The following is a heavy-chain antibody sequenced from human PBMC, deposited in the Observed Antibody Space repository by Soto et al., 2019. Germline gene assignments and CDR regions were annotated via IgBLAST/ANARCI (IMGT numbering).Heavy chain of an antibody. Sequence: QVQLVQSGAEVKKPGSSVKVSCKASGGTFSSYAISWVRQAPGQGLEWMGGIIPIFGTANYAQKFQGRVTITADESTSTAYMELSSLRSEDTAVYYCARVAMKALLGATAIDYWGQGTLVTVSS. CDR3: ARVAMKALLGATAIDY. J-gene: IGHJ4*02. D-gene: IGHD1-26*01. CDR1: GGTFSSYA. CDR2: IIPIFGTA. V-gene: IGHV1-69*01.